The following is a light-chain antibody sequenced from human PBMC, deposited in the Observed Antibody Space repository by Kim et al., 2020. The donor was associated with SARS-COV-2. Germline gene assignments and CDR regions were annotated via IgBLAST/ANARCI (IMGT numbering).Light chain of an antibody. V-gene: IGLV3-1*01. J-gene: IGLJ3*02. CDR3: QAWDSSTAV. Sequence: SYELTQPPSVSVSPGQTANITCSGHKLGDKHAYWYQQKPGQSPVLVIYQDIKRPSGIPERFSGSNSGNTVTLTISGTQSMDEADYYCQAWDSSTAVFGGGTQLTVL. CDR2: QDI. CDR1: KLGDKH.